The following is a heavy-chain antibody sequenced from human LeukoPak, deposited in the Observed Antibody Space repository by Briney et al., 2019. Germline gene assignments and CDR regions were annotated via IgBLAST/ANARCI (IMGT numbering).Heavy chain of an antibody. CDR1: GGSISSYY. Sequence: PSETLSLTCTVSGGSISSYYWSWIRQPPGKGLEWIGYIYYSGSTNYNPSLKSRVTISVDTPKNQFSLKLSSVTAADTAVYYCARAPYDILTGYYSFDYWGQGTLVTVSS. CDR3: ARAPYDILTGYYSFDY. J-gene: IGHJ4*02. CDR2: IYYSGST. V-gene: IGHV4-59*01. D-gene: IGHD3-9*01.